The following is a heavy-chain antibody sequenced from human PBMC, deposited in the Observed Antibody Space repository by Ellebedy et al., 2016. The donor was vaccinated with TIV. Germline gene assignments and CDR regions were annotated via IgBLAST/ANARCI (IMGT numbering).Heavy chain of an antibody. D-gene: IGHD3-22*01. CDR2: ISSRTTYI. CDR3: AKRRRKDYYDSSAYYRDDAFDF. Sequence: GESLKISXAASGFTFSSYSMNWVRQAPGKGLEWVSSISSRTTYINYADSVKGRFTISRDNAKNSLYLQMNSLRAEDTAVYYCAKRRRKDYYDSSAYYRDDAFDFWGQGTMVTVSS. J-gene: IGHJ3*01. V-gene: IGHV3-21*04. CDR1: GFTFSSYS.